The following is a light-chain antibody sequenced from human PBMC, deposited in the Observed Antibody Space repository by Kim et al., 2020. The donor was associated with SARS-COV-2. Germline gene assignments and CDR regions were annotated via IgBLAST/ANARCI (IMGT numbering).Light chain of an antibody. CDR1: SSNIAINT. CDR2: NND. Sequence: GPRLTISGSGSSSNIAINTVNWYQQVPGTAPKLLIYNNDQRPSGVPDRFSGSKSGTSASLAINGLQSEDESDYYCAAWDDSLSGLLFGGGTQLTVL. V-gene: IGLV1-44*01. J-gene: IGLJ2*01. CDR3: AAWDDSLSGLL.